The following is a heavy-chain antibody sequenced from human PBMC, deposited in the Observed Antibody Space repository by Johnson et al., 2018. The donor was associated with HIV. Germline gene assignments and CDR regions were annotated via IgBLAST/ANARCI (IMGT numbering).Heavy chain of an antibody. CDR3: AKDIAVAGDAFDI. D-gene: IGHD6-19*01. CDR2: IWYDGSEK. V-gene: IGHV3-33*03. J-gene: IGHJ3*02. CDR1: GFIFSSYG. Sequence: QVQLVESGGGVVQPGRSLRLSCAASGFIFSSYGTHWVRQAPGKGLEWVAGIWYDGSEKYYVDYVKGRFTISRDNAKNSLYLQMNSLRAEDTALYYCAKDIAVAGDAFDIWGQGTMVTVSS.